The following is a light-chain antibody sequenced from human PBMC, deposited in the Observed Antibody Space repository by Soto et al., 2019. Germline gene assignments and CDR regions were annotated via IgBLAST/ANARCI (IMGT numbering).Light chain of an antibody. Sequence: QSVLTQPPSVSAAPGQTVTMSCSGRSSNIGSHFVAWYQQLPGTAPKLLIYDDTKRPYGIPGRFSGSKSGTSATLGITGLQTGDEADYYCGTWDSSLSVVVFGGGTMVTVL. CDR3: GTWDSSLSVVV. CDR1: SSNIGSHF. J-gene: IGLJ3*02. V-gene: IGLV1-51*01. CDR2: DDT.